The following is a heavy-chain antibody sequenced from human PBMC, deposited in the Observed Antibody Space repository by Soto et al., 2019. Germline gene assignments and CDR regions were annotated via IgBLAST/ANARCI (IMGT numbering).Heavy chain of an antibody. CDR3: ARVSGTHTTALDS. J-gene: IGHJ4*02. V-gene: IGHV3-48*02. CDR2: ISSTSTKI. CDR1: GFTFRSYS. D-gene: IGHD1-26*01. Sequence: GGSLRLSCAASGFTFRSYSMNWVRQAPGKGLEWVSYISSTSTKIHYADSMKGRFTISRDNAKNSLSPQMNSLRDEDTAVYYCARVSGTHTTALDSWGQGVLVTVSS.